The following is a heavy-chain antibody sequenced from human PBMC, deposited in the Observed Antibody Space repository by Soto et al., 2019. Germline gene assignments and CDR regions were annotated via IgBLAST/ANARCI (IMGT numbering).Heavy chain of an antibody. V-gene: IGHV3-30-3*01. CDR3: ARDYNSGWYVNFDL. CDR2: ISYDGSNK. J-gene: IGHJ2*01. CDR1: GFTFSSYA. Sequence: QVQLVESGGGVVQPGRSLRLSCAASGFTFSSYAMHWVRQAPGKGLEWVAVISYDGSNKYYADSVKGRFTISRDNSKNTLYLQMNSLRAEDTAVYYCARDYNSGWYVNFDLWGRGTLVTVSS. D-gene: IGHD6-19*01.